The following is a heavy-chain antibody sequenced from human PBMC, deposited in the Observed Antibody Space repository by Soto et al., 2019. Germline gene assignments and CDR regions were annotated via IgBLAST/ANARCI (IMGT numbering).Heavy chain of an antibody. D-gene: IGHD2-15*01. J-gene: IGHJ3*02. V-gene: IGHV4-39*02. Sequence: SETLSLTCTVSGGSISSSTYYWGWMRQPPGKGLEWIASFFIGGNTYYNPSLKSRVTISVDTSKNQFSLKLSSVTAADTAVYFCAREDNSRGVVVERGDGFDIWGQGTMVTVSS. CDR2: FFIGGNT. CDR1: GGSISSSTYY. CDR3: AREDNSRGVVVERGDGFDI.